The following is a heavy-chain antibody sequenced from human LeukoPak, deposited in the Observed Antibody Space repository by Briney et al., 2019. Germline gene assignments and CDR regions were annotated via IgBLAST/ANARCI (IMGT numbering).Heavy chain of an antibody. CDR1: GGSISSSSYH. CDR3: ARQGYCSGGSCFHLNWFDP. CDR2: IYYSGST. D-gene: IGHD2-15*01. V-gene: IGHV4-39*01. J-gene: IGHJ5*02. Sequence: SDPLTLLCTVSGGSISSSSYHWGRIRQPPGKGLEWNGCIYYSGSTYYNPSLASRVTISLHTSKNEFSLKLSSVTAEDTAVYYCARQGYCSGGSCFHLNWFDPWGQGTLVTVSS.